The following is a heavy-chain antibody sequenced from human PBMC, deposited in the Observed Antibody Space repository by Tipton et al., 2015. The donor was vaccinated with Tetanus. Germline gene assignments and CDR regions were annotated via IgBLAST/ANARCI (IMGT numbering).Heavy chain of an antibody. CDR3: AKSDRVTRTSWYFHD. Sequence: TLSLTCDVSGASISSAAWTWIRQPPGKGLEWIGSLDYSGNTYYNSSLMSRVTISVDTSKNQFSLRLNSVTAVDTAVYYCAKSDRVTRTSWYFHDWGQGTLVTVSS. D-gene: IGHD2-2*01. V-gene: IGHV4-30-2*03. CDR2: LDYSGNT. CDR1: GASISSAA. J-gene: IGHJ4*02.